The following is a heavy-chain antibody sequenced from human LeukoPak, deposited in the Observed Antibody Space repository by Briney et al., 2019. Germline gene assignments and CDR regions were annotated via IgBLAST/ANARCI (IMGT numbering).Heavy chain of an antibody. CDR3: ANAYGSGSYYNVGDY. D-gene: IGHD3-10*01. Sequence: GGSLRLSCAASGFTFSSYAMSWVRQAPGKGLEWVSAISGSGGSTYYADSVKGRFTISRDNSKNTLYLQTNSLRAEDTAVYYCANAYGSGSYYNVGDYWGQGTLVTVSS. V-gene: IGHV3-23*01. J-gene: IGHJ4*02. CDR1: GFTFSSYA. CDR2: ISGSGGST.